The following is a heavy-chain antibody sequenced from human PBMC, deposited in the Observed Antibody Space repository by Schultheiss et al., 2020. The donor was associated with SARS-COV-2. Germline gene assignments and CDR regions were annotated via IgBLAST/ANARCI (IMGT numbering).Heavy chain of an antibody. CDR3: ARESASYDFWSGYYRGNYYYYMDV. CDR1: GDSISPHY. J-gene: IGHJ6*03. V-gene: IGHV4-59*11. D-gene: IGHD3-3*01. Sequence: SETLSLTCTVSGDSISPHYWSWIRQAPGKGLEWIGYIYYSGSTNYNPSLKSRVTISVDTSKNQFSLKLSSVTAADTAVYYCARESASYDFWSGYYRGNYYYYMDVWGKGTTVTVSS. CDR2: IYYSGST.